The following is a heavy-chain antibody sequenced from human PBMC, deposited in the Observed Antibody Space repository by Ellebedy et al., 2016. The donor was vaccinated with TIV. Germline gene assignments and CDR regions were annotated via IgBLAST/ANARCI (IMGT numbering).Heavy chain of an antibody. Sequence: GESLKISCAASGFTFSHYALAWVRQAPGKGLEWVSGIVGSGAQKYADSVKGRFTISRDNAKNSLYLQMHSLRAEDTAVYYCARLTGGTCYCAFDIWGQGTMVTVSS. D-gene: IGHD2-15*01. CDR1: GFTFSHYA. CDR3: ARLTGGTCYCAFDI. CDR2: IVGSGAQ. J-gene: IGHJ3*02. V-gene: IGHV3-69-1*01.